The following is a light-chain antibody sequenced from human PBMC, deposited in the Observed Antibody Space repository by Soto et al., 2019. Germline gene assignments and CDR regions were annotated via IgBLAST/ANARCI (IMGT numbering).Light chain of an antibody. Sequence: EIVMTQSPATLSVSPGERATLSCRASQSVSSNLAWYQQKPGQAPRLLIYGASTRATGIRARFSGSGSGTEFTLTISSLQSEDFAVYYCQHYNNWPLTFGGGTKVEIK. CDR3: QHYNNWPLT. V-gene: IGKV3-15*01. CDR2: GAS. CDR1: QSVSSN. J-gene: IGKJ4*01.